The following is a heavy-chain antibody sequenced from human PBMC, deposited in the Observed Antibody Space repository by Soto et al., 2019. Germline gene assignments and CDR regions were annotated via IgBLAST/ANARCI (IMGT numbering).Heavy chain of an antibody. D-gene: IGHD2-15*01. J-gene: IGHJ4*01. V-gene: IGHV4-39*01. CDR3: AGSHYTYVLLMDY. CDR2: VYWTGST. CDR1: GDSITTNGYS. Sequence: SETLSLTCSVSGDSITTNGYSWGWIRQPPGKGLQWIGNVYWTGSTFSHPSLTSRVFISVDTSKNEFSLRLTSVTAADPAVYFCAGSHYTYVLLMDYWGPGTLVTVSS.